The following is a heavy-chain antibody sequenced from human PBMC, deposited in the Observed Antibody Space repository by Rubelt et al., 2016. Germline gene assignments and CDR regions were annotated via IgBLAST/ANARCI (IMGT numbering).Heavy chain of an antibody. CDR2: IYSSGAT. J-gene: IGHJ4*02. CDR1: GEPFRGYS. CDR3: ARGMNYYGSGTYDF. Sequence: QVQLHQWGGGLLKPSETLSLTCAVDGEPFRGYSWTWIRQPPGGGLEWIGDIYSSGATFYNPSLESRFTPSFDYIKKPFSLSLKSVTAADTGVYYCARGMNYYGSGTYDFWGRGILVAVSS. V-gene: IGHV4-34*01. D-gene: IGHD3-10*01.